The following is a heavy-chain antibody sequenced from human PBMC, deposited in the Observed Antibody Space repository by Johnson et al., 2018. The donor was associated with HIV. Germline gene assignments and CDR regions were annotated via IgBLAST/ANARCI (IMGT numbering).Heavy chain of an antibody. CDR1: GFTFSSYA. Sequence: QMLLVESGGGVVQPGRSLRLSCAASGFTFSSYAMHWVRQAPGKGLEWVAVISYDGSNKYYADSVKGRFTISRDNSKNTLYLQMNSLSAEDTAVYFCARGYGTSASHCDAVDLWGQGTMVTVSS. V-gene: IGHV3-30*04. D-gene: IGHD2-2*01. J-gene: IGHJ3*01. CDR2: ISYDGSNK. CDR3: ARGYGTSASHCDAVDL.